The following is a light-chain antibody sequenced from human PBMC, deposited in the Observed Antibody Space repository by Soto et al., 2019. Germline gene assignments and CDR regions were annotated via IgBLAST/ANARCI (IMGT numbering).Light chain of an antibody. Sequence: VLTQPTSVSGSPGQSITISCTGNHNDIGTYDYVSWYQQHPGRAPRLLIYGVTTRPSGISDRFSASKSGLTASLTISGLQPEDEADYYCSSFTSNRIYVFGPGTKVTVL. V-gene: IGLV2-14*03. J-gene: IGLJ1*01. CDR1: HNDIGTYDY. CDR3: SSFTSNRIYV. CDR2: GVT.